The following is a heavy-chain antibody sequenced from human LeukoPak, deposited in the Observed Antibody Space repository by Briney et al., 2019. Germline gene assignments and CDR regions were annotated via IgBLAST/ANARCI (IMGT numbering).Heavy chain of an antibody. CDR2: TYYRSKWYY. CDR3: ARENTLVRGTRNPFDY. J-gene: IGHJ4*02. D-gene: IGHD3-10*01. CDR1: GDSVSSNDAV. V-gene: IGHV6-1*01. Sequence: SQTLSLTCAISGDSVSSNDAVWNWIRQSPSRSLEWLGRTYYRSKWYYDYAVSVTSRITINPDTSKNQFSLQLNSVTPEDTAVYYCARENTLVRGTRNPFDYWGQGTLVTVSS.